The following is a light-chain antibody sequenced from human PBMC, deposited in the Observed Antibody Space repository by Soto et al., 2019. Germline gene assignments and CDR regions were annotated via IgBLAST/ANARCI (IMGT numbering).Light chain of an antibody. V-gene: IGLV1-44*01. CDR1: TSNIGSNT. CDR3: AAWDESLKGRV. Sequence: QSVLAQPPSASETPGQRVNISCSGSTSNIGSNTVSWYRQLPGTAPKVLMYGSDQRPSGVPDRFSGFTSGTSPSLAISGLQSENEADYYCAAWDESLKGRVFGGGTKLTVL. J-gene: IGLJ3*02. CDR2: GSD.